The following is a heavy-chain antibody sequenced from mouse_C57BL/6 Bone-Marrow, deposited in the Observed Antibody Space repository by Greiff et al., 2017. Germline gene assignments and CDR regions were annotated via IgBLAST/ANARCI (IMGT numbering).Heavy chain of an antibody. J-gene: IGHJ1*03. CDR2: INPSSGYT. Sequence: VQLQQSGAELAKPGASVKLSCKASGYTFTSYWMHWVKQRPGQGLEWIGYINPSSGYTKYNQKFKDKATLTAEKSSSTAYMQLSSLTYEDSAVYYCARRSSYGYFDVWGTGTTVTVSS. D-gene: IGHD1-1*01. V-gene: IGHV1-7*01. CDR1: GYTFTSYW. CDR3: ARRSSYGYFDV.